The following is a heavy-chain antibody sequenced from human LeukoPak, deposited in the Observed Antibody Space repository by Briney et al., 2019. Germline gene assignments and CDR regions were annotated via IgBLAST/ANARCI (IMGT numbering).Heavy chain of an antibody. J-gene: IGHJ4*02. CDR1: GFAFSTFW. D-gene: IGHD6-19*01. CDR2: IYNDGSII. Sequence: GGSLRLSCAASGFAFSTFWIHWVRQTPGKRLEWVAGIYNDGSIINYADSVMGRFTISRDNARDTVYLQMDNLRAEDTSVYYCARPPFITVADPFDLWGQGTLVTVSS. CDR3: ARPPFITVADPFDL. V-gene: IGHV3-74*01.